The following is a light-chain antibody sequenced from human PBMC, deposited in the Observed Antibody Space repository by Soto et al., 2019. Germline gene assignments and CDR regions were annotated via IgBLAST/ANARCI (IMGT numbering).Light chain of an antibody. V-gene: IGKV1-39*01. J-gene: IGKJ4*01. CDR3: PHGYSTPLT. Sequence: DIQMTQSPSSLSASVGDRVTSTCRSSQSISTYLHWYQQKPGKAPNLLIYAASTLQSGVPSRFSGSGSGTDFTLTISSLQPEDFATYFCPHGYSTPLTFGGGTKVDIK. CDR2: AAS. CDR1: QSISTY.